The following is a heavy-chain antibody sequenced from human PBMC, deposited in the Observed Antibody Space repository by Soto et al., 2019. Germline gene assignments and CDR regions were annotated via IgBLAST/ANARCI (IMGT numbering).Heavy chain of an antibody. CDR2: ISGSGSST. V-gene: IGHV3-23*01. D-gene: IGHD6-19*01. Sequence: GGSLRLSCAASGFTFYSYAMSWVRQTPGKGLEWVSAISGSGSSTYYADSVKGRFTISRDNSKNSLYLQMDSLRVEDTALYYCASGGGWSFDHWGQGTLVTVSS. J-gene: IGHJ4*02. CDR3: ASGGGWSFDH. CDR1: GFTFYSYA.